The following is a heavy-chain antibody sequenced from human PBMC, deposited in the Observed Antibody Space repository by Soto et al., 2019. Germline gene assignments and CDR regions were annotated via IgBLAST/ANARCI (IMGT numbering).Heavy chain of an antibody. CDR2: ISAYNGDT. V-gene: IGHV1-18*04. Sequence: VQLVQSGAEVKKPGASVKVSCKASGYTFTSYGITWVRQAPGLDLERMGWISAYNGDTNYAQRLQGRVTMTKDTSTSTVDMEMKSLNSDATAVYDGARDQEYSTSGLYWFDLWGQGTLVTVSS. CDR3: ARDQEYSTSGLYWFDL. D-gene: IGHD6-6*01. CDR1: GYTFTSYG. J-gene: IGHJ5*02.